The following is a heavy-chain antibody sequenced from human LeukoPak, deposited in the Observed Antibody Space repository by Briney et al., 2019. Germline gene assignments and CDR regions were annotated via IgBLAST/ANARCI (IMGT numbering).Heavy chain of an antibody. CDR1: GGSISSSSYY. V-gene: IGHV4-39*01. CDR3: ARGVGAYRFDY. D-gene: IGHD1-26*01. Sequence: SETLSLTCTVSGGSISSSSYYWGWLRQPPGKGLEWIGSIYYSGSTYYNPSLKSRVTISVDTSKNQFSLKLSSVTAADTAVYYCARGVGAYRFDYWGQGTLVTVSS. J-gene: IGHJ4*02. CDR2: IYYSGST.